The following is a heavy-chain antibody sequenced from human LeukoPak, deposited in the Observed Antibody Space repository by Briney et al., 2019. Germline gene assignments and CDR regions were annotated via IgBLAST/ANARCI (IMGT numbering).Heavy chain of an antibody. V-gene: IGHV3-33*01. J-gene: IGHJ4*02. CDR1: GFAFNTYA. CDR3: ARVRFGELPYFDY. Sequence: PGGSLRLSCEASGFAFNTYAMHWVRQAPGKGLEWVTLIWHDGSHKFYIDSVRGRFTISRDNSKNTVYLQMNSLRAEDTAVYYCARVRFGELPYFDYWGQGTLVTVSS. CDR2: IWHDGSHK. D-gene: IGHD3-10*01.